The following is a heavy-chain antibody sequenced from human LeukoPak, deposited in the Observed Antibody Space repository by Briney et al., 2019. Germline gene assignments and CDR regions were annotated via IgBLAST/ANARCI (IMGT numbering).Heavy chain of an antibody. Sequence: SETLSLTCTVSGGSIRGYYWSWIRQPPGKGLEWIGYIYYSGSTNYNSPLKSRVTISVDTSKNQFSLKLSSVTAADTAVYYCARDKKDYYDSSGYYYFAFDIWGQGTMVNVSS. CDR1: GGSIRGYY. CDR2: IYYSGST. D-gene: IGHD3-22*01. CDR3: ARDKKDYYDSSGYYYFAFDI. V-gene: IGHV4-59*01. J-gene: IGHJ3*02.